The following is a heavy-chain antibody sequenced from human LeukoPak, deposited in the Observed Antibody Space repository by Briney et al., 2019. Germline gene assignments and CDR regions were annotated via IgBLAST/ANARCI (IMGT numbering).Heavy chain of an antibody. CDR1: GFTFSSYS. CDR2: ISSSSSYI. CDR3: ARDYDILTGYRLPWFDP. V-gene: IGHV3-21*01. J-gene: IGHJ5*02. D-gene: IGHD3-9*01. Sequence: GGSLRLSCAASGFTFSSYSMNRVRQAPGKGLEWVSSISSSSSYIYYADSVKGRFTISRDNAKNSLYLQMNSLRAEDTAVYYCARDYDILTGYRLPWFDPWGQGTLVTVSS.